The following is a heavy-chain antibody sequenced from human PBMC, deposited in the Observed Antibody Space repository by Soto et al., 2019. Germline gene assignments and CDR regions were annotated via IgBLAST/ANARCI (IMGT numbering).Heavy chain of an antibody. D-gene: IGHD4-17*01. V-gene: IGHV4-34*01. CDR3: AGHDYGDSFDY. CDR1: GGSFSGYY. Sequence: SETLSLTCAVYGGSFSGYYWSWIRQPPGKGLEWIGEINHSGSTNYNPSLKSRVTISVDTSKNQFSLKLSSVTAADTAVYYCAGHDYGDSFDYWGQGTLVTVSS. J-gene: IGHJ4*02. CDR2: INHSGST.